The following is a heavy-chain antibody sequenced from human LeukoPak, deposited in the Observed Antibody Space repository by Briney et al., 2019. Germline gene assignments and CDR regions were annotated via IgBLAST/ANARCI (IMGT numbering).Heavy chain of an antibody. CDR3: TRGDFYVGAQDY. CDR1: GFIFSSYW. Sequence: PGGSLRLSCAASGFIFSSYWMHWVRQAPGKGLVWVSRINSDGSSPSYADSVKGRFTISRDNAKNTLYLQMNSLRAEDTAVYYCTRGDFYVGAQDYWGQGTLVTVSS. CDR2: INSDGSSP. V-gene: IGHV3-74*01. D-gene: IGHD3-3*01. J-gene: IGHJ4*02.